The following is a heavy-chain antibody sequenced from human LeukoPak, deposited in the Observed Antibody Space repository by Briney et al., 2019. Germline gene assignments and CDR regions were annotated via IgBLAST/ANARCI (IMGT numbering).Heavy chain of an antibody. D-gene: IGHD5-12*01. J-gene: IGHJ4*02. CDR3: AKAAEVATSRSFDY. CDR1: GFTFSSYG. Sequence: GRSLRLSCAASGFTFSSYGMHWVRQAPGKGLQWVAVVSYEGSTKYYADSVKGRFTISRDNSKNTLYLQMNSLSAEDTAVYYCAKAAEVATSRSFDYWGQGTLVTVSS. V-gene: IGHV3-30*18. CDR2: VSYEGSTK.